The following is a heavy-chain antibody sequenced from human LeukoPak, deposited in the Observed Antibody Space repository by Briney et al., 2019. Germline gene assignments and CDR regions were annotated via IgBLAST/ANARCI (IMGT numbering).Heavy chain of an antibody. CDR1: GFPFSSHW. J-gene: IGHJ4*02. Sequence: GGSLRLFCAASGFPFSSHWMTWVREARGKGGEGGANIKQDGSEKHYVDSVKGRFTISRDTAKNALYLQMNSLRAEDTAVYYCVKRATVSTKSVDYWGQGTLVTVSS. CDR3: VKRATVSTKSVDY. D-gene: IGHD1-7*01. CDR2: IKQDGSEK. V-gene: IGHV3-7*01.